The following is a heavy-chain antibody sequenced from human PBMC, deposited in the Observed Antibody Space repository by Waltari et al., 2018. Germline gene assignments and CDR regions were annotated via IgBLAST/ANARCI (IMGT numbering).Heavy chain of an antibody. CDR1: GFTFSSYA. V-gene: IGHV3-23*01. J-gene: IGHJ4*02. CDR3: AKAAESSGWDLLWY. CDR2: ISGSAGST. D-gene: IGHD6-19*01. Sequence: EVQLLESGGGLVQPGGSLRLSCAASGFTFSSYAMNWVRQAPGKGLEWVSGISGSAGSTYYADSVKGRFTISRDNSKNTLYLQMNSLRAEDTAVYYCAKAAESSGWDLLWYWGQGTLVTVSS.